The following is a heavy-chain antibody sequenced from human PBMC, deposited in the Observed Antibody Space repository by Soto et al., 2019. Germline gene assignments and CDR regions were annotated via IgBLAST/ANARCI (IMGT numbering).Heavy chain of an antibody. CDR3: AREGYCSSTSCQYYDYGMDV. D-gene: IGHD2-2*01. CDR2: IIPIFGTA. CDR1: GGTFSSYA. V-gene: IGHV1-69*01. J-gene: IGHJ6*02. Sequence: QVQLVQSGAEVKKPGSSVKVSCKASGGTFSSYAISWVRQAPGQGLEWMGGIIPIFGTANYAQKFQGRVTITADESTSTAYMELSSLRSEDTAVYYCAREGYCSSTSCQYYDYGMDVWVQGTTVTVSS.